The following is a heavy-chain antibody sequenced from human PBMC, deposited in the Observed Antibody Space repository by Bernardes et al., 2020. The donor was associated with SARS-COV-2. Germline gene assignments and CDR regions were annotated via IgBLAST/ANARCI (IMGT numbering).Heavy chain of an antibody. CDR1: GFMFSSYW. V-gene: IGHV3-74*03. Sequence: GGSLRLSCAASGFMFSSYWMHWVRQAPGKGLVWVSRINGDGRTITYADSVQGRFIISRDNAKNTLSLQMNSLRAEDTGVYYCVRGPSSGHGRFDSWGQGTSVTVSS. D-gene: IGHD6-19*01. CDR3: VRGPSSGHGRFDS. J-gene: IGHJ4*03. CDR2: INGDGRTI.